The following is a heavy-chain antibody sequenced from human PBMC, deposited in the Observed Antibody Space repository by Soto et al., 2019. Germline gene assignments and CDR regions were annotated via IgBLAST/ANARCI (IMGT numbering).Heavy chain of an antibody. D-gene: IGHD3-16*02. CDR3: TTDGLFAIVSY. J-gene: IGHJ4*02. V-gene: IGHV3-15*07. CDR2: IKSKTDGGTT. CDR1: GFTFINDW. Sequence: GSLRLSCAASGFTFINDWMHWVRQAPGKGLEWVGGIKSKTDGGTTDYAAPVKGRFTISRDDSKNTLYLQMNSLKTEDTAVYYCTTDGLFAIVSYWGQGTLVTVSS.